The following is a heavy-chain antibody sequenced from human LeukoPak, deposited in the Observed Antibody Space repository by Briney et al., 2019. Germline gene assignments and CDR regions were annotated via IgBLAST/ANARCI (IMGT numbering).Heavy chain of an antibody. D-gene: IGHD3-10*01. V-gene: IGHV4-31*03. CDR3: ARGSRYYYGSGSYYNVFYYYYGMDV. CDR2: IYYSGST. J-gene: IGHJ6*02. CDR1: GGSISSGGYS. Sequence: SRTLSLTCTVSGGSISSGGYSWSWIRQHPGKGLESIGYIYYSGSTYYNPSLKSRVTISVDTSKNQFSLKLSSVTAADTAVYYCARGSRYYYGSGSYYNVFYYYYGMDVWGQGTTVTVSS.